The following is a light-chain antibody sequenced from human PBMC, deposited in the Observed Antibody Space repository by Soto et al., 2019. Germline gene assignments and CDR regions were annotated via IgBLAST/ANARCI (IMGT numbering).Light chain of an antibody. CDR1: QDIRIA. CDR2: SAS. J-gene: IGKJ1*01. CDR3: LQHNSYPLT. V-gene: IGKV1-17*01. Sequence: DIQMTQSPSSLSASVGHSVTITCRASQDIRIALGWYQQKPGKAPKRLIYSASSLQSGVTSRFSGSGSGTEFTLTINSLQPEDFATYYCLQHNSYPLTVGQVTKVDIK.